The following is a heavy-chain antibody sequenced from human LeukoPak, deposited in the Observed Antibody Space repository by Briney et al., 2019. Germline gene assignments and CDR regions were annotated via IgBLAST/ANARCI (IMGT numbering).Heavy chain of an antibody. V-gene: IGHV4-31*03. CDR2: IYYSGST. CDR3: ARGSLTYYDSSGYYYRAFDI. D-gene: IGHD3-22*01. J-gene: IGHJ3*02. CDR1: GGSISSGGYY. Sequence: SQTLSLTCTVSGGSISSGGYYWSWIRQHPGKGLEWIGYIYYSGSTYYNPSLKSRVTISVDTFKNQFSLKLSSVTAADTAVYYCARGSLTYYDSSGYYYRAFDIWGQGTMVTVSS.